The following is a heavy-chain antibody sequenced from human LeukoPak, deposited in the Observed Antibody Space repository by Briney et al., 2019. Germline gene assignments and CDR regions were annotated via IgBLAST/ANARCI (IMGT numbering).Heavy chain of an antibody. CDR2: IIPIFGTA. D-gene: IGHD2-2*01. J-gene: IGHJ5*02. CDR1: GGTFSSYA. Sequence: SVKVSCKASGGTFSSYAISWVRQAPGQGLEWMGGIIPIFGTANYAQKSQGRVTITTDESTSTAYMELSSLRSEDTAVYYCARDYRYCSSTSCYYGVFDPWGQGTLVTVSS. V-gene: IGHV1-69*05. CDR3: ARDYRYCSSTSCYYGVFDP.